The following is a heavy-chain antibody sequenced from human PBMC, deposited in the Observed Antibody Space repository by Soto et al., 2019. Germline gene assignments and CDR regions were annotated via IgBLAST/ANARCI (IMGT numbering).Heavy chain of an antibody. CDR3: ARSNMVRGYYYYMDV. CDR1: GGSISSYY. V-gene: IGHV4-59*08. Sequence: SETLSLTCSGSGGSISSYYWSWIRQPPGKGLEWIGYIYYSGSTNYNPSLKSRVTISVDTSKNQFSLKLSSVTAADTAVYYCARSNMVRGYYYYMDVWGKGTTVT. CDR2: IYYSGST. J-gene: IGHJ6*03. D-gene: IGHD3-10*01.